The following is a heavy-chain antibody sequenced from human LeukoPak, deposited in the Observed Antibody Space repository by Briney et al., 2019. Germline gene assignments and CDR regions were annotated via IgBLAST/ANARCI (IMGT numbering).Heavy chain of an antibody. CDR2: ISGSGGST. D-gene: IGHD1-26*01. Sequence: GGSLRLSCAASGFTFSSYAMSWVRQAPGKGLEWVSAISGSGGSTYYADSVKGRFTISRDNAKNSLYLQMNSLRAEDTAVYYCARDLAVGATQDYWGQGTLVTVSS. CDR1: GFTFSSYA. V-gene: IGHV3-23*01. J-gene: IGHJ4*02. CDR3: ARDLAVGATQDY.